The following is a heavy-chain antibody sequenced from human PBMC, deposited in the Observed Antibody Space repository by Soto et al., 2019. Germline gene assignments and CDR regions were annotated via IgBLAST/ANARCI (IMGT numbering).Heavy chain of an antibody. V-gene: IGHV4-4*02. D-gene: IGHD3-9*01. CDR1: GGSISSSNW. Sequence: SETLSLTCAVSGGSISSSNWWSWVRQPPGKGLEWIGEIYHTGSTNYNPSLKSRVTISVDKSKNQFSLKLSSVTAADTAVYYCARSGVVTGSPYFDYWGQGTLVTSPQ. CDR3: ARSGVVTGSPYFDY. J-gene: IGHJ4*02. CDR2: IYHTGST.